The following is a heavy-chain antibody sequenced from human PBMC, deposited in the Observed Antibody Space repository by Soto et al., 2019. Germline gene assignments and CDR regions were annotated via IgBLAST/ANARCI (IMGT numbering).Heavy chain of an antibody. CDR3: AREKVGTTFFDN. V-gene: IGHV4-38-2*02. J-gene: IGHJ4*02. CDR1: GFAISRGYY. Sequence: SETLSLTCSVSGFAISRGYYWSWVRQPPGKGLEWIGSIYPSVSSYHNPSLATRLRLSIDTSKNQFTLNLTSVTAADTALYFCAREKVGTTFFDNWGQGIQITVSS. CDR2: IYPSVSS. D-gene: IGHD1-1*01.